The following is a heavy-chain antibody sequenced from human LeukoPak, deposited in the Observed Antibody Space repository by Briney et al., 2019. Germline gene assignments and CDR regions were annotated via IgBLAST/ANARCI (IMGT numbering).Heavy chain of an antibody. Sequence: SETLSLTCTVSGGSISSGGYYWSWIRQHPGKGLEWIGYIYYSRSTYYNPSLKSRVTISVDTSKNQFSLKLSSVTAADTAVYYCARADTVVINYFDYWGQGTLVTVPS. CDR1: GGSISSGGYY. J-gene: IGHJ4*02. CDR2: IYYSRST. D-gene: IGHD4-23*01. CDR3: ARADTVVINYFDY. V-gene: IGHV4-31*03.